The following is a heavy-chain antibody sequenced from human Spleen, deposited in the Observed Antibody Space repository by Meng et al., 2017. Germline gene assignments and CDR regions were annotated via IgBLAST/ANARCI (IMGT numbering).Heavy chain of an antibody. V-gene: IGHV1-2*06. J-gene: IGHJ5*02. CDR3: ARGGGSGSYYASWFDP. D-gene: IGHD1-26*01. CDR1: EYTFTRNA. CDR2: INPNSGGT. Sequence: QVQLVQSGSELKKPGASAKVSCKASEYTFTRNAMNWVRQAPGQGLEWMGRINPNSGGTNYAQKFQGRVSMTRDTSITTAYMELSRLTSDDTALYYCARGGGSGSYYASWFDPWGQGTLVTVSS.